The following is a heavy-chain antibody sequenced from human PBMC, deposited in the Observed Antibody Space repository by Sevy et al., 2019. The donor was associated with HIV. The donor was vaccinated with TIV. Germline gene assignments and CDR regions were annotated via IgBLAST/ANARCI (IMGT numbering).Heavy chain of an antibody. CDR1: GGSISSYY. V-gene: IGHV4-59*01. Sequence: SETLSLTCTVSGGSISSYYWSWIRQPPGKGLEWIGYIYYSGSTNYNPSLKSRVTISVDTSKNQFSLKLSSVTAADTAACYCARDSSSSKRGINWFDPWGQGTLVTVSS. CDR2: IYYSGST. D-gene: IGHD6-6*01. J-gene: IGHJ5*02. CDR3: ARDSSSSKRGINWFDP.